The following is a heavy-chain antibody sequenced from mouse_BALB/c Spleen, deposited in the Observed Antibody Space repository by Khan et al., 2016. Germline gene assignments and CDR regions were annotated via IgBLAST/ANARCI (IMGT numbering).Heavy chain of an antibody. CDR3: ARGVTGTSYYAMYY. J-gene: IGHJ4*01. CDR1: GFNIKDTY. D-gene: IGHD4-1*01. Sequence: VQLKQSGAELVKPGASVKLSCTASGFNIKDTYMHWVKQRPEQGLEWIGRIDPANGNTKNDPKFQGKATITADTSSNTAYLQLSSLTSEDTAVYYCARGVTGTSYYAMYYWGQGSSVTVSS. V-gene: IGHV14-3*02. CDR2: IDPANGNT.